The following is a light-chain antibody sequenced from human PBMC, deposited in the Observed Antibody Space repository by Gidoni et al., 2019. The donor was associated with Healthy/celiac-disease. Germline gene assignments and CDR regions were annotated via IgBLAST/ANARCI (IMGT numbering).Light chain of an antibody. J-gene: IGLJ2*01. Sequence: QSALTQPPSASGSPGQSVTISCTGTSSDVGGYNYVSWYQQHPGKVPKLMIYEVSKRPSGVPDRFSGSKSGNTAFLTVSGLQAEDEADYYCSSYAGSNVIFGGGTRLTVL. CDR3: SSYAGSNVI. CDR1: SSDVGGYNY. V-gene: IGLV2-8*01. CDR2: EVS.